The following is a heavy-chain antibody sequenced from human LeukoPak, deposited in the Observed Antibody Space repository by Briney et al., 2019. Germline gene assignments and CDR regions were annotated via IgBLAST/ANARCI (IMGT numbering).Heavy chain of an antibody. CDR3: ARDGGSTSCYDY. CDR2: ISSSSSYI. D-gene: IGHD6-13*01. Sequence: GGSLRLSCAASGFTFSSYSMNWVRQAPGKGLEWVSSISSSSSYIYYADSVKGRFTISRDNAKNSLYLQMNSLRAEDTAVYYCARDGGSTSCYDYWGRGTLVTVSS. V-gene: IGHV3-21*01. J-gene: IGHJ4*02. CDR1: GFTFSSYS.